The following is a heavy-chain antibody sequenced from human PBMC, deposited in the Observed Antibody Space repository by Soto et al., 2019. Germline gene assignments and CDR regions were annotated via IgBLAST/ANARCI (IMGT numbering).Heavy chain of an antibody. Sequence: AGGSLRLSCAASGFTFSGSAMHWVRQASGKGLEWVGRIRSKANSYATAYAASVKGRFTISRDDSKNTAYLQMNSLKTEDTAVYYCTRISGTAGRVDYWGQGTLVTVSS. CDR3: TRISGTAGRVDY. D-gene: IGHD1-26*01. V-gene: IGHV3-73*01. CDR2: IRSKANSYAT. J-gene: IGHJ4*02. CDR1: GFTFSGSA.